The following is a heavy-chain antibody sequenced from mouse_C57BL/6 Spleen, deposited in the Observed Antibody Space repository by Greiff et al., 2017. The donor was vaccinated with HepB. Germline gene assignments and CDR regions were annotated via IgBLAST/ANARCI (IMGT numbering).Heavy chain of an antibody. J-gene: IGHJ4*01. D-gene: IGHD2-3*01. V-gene: IGHV1-52*01. CDR2: IDPSDSET. CDR1: GYTFTSYW. CDR3: ARRGGYSYAMDY. Sequence: QVQLQQPGAELVRPGSSVKLSCKASGYTFTSYWMHWVKQRPIQGLEWIGNIDPSDSETHYNQKFKDKATLTVDKSSSTAYMQLSSLTSEDSAVYYYARRGGYSYAMDYWGQGTSVTVSS.